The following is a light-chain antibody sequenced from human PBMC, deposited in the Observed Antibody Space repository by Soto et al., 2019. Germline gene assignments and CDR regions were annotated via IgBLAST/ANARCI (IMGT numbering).Light chain of an antibody. Sequence: DIQMTQSPSSLSASVGDRVTITCRASQNISKYLNWYQRKLGKAPKLLIYAASSLQSGVPSRFSGSGSGTDFTLSISSLQPEDFATYYCHQTYGKHRTFGQGTKVEIK. CDR2: AAS. CDR1: QNISKY. J-gene: IGKJ1*01. V-gene: IGKV1-39*01. CDR3: HQTYGKHRT.